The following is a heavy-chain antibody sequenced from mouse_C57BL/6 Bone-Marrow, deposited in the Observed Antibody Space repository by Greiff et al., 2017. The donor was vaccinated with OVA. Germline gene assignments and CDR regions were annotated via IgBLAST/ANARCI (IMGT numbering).Heavy chain of an antibody. CDR3: ASPYYGYDGVDY. CDR1: GYTFTSYW. V-gene: IGHV1-55*01. J-gene: IGHJ2*01. Sequence: QVQLQQSGAELVKPGASVKMSCKASGYTFTSYWITWVKQRPGQGLEWIGDIYPGSGSTNYNEKFKSKATLTVDTSSSTAYMQLSSLTSEDSAVYYGASPYYGYDGVDYWGQGTTLTVSS. D-gene: IGHD2-9*01. CDR2: IYPGSGST.